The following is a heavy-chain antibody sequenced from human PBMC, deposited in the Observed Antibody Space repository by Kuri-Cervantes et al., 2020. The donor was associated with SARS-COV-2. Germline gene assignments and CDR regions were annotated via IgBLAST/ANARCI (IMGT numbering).Heavy chain of an antibody. CDR1: GFTFSSYS. D-gene: IGHD3-10*01. J-gene: IGHJ3*02. CDR3: ARDVDNTHPYYGSDAFDI. V-gene: IGHV3-53*01. CDR2: IYSGGST. Sequence: GESLKISCAASGFTFSSYSMNWVRQAPGKGLEWVSVIYSGGSTYYADSVKGRFTISRDNSKNTLYLQMNSLRAEDTAVYYCARDVDNTHPYYGSDAFDIWGQGTMVTVSS.